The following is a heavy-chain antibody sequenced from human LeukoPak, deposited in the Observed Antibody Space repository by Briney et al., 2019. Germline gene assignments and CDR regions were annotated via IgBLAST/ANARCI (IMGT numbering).Heavy chain of an antibody. V-gene: IGHV3-23*01. CDR3: AKDRGYCSSASCPVF. J-gene: IGHJ6*04. Sequence: GGSLRLSCAASGFTFSSYAMSWVRQAPGKGLEWVSAISGSGGSTYYADSVNGRFTISRDNSKNTLYLQMNSLRAEDTAVYYCAKDRGYCSSASCPVFWGKGTTVTVSS. D-gene: IGHD2-2*01. CDR1: GFTFSSYA. CDR2: ISGSGGST.